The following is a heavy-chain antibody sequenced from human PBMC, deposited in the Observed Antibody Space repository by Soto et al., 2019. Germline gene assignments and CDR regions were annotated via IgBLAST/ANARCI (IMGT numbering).Heavy chain of an antibody. CDR3: AKNDVVVRMHYFDY. J-gene: IGHJ4*02. V-gene: IGHV3-23*01. Sequence: GGSLRLSCAASGFTSSSYAMSWVRQAPGKGLEWVSAISGSGGSTYYADSVKGRFTISRDNSKNTLYLQMNSLRAEDTAVYYCAKNDVVVRMHYFDYWGQGTLVTVSS. D-gene: IGHD2-21*01. CDR1: GFTSSSYA. CDR2: ISGSGGST.